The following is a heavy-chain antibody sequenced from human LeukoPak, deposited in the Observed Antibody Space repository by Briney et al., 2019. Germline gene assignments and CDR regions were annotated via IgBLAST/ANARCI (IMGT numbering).Heavy chain of an antibody. D-gene: IGHD4-17*01. CDR1: GFTFSSYW. CDR2: IYSGGST. J-gene: IGHJ6*02. CDR3: ARDRGPDYGDQYGMDV. Sequence: GGSLRLSCAASGFTFSSYWMSWVRQAPGKGLEWVSVIYSGGSTYYADSVKGRFTISRDNSKNTLYLQMNSLRAVDTAVYYCARDRGPDYGDQYGMDVWGQGTTVTVSS. V-gene: IGHV3-53*01.